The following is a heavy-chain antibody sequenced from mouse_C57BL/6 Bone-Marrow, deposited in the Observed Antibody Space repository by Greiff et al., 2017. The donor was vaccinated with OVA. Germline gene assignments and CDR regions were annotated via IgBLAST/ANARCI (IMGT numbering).Heavy chain of an antibody. CDR3: ARGGVYAMDY. CDR1: GYAFTNYL. V-gene: IGHV1-54*01. J-gene: IGHJ4*01. CDR2: INPGSGGT. Sequence: QVQLQQSGAELVRPGTSVKVSCKASGYAFTNYLIEWVKQRTGQGLEWIGVINPGSGGTNYNEKCKGKAKLTADKSSSTVYMQRSSLTSEDSAVYFCARGGVYAMDYCGQGTSVTVSS.